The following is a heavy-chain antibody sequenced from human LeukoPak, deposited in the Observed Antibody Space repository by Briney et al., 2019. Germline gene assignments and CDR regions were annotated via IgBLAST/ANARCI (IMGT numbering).Heavy chain of an antibody. Sequence: GESLRLSCAASGSTFSAYGMSWVRQAPGKGLEWVSHISDTVRDTWYANSVKGRFIIFRDNSRDTVYLQMSSLRPEDTALYFCAKDNYGGIFASWGQGTLVTVSS. CDR1: GSTFSAYG. D-gene: IGHD4-17*01. J-gene: IGHJ4*02. CDR3: AKDNYGGIFAS. CDR2: ISDTVRDT. V-gene: IGHV3-23*01.